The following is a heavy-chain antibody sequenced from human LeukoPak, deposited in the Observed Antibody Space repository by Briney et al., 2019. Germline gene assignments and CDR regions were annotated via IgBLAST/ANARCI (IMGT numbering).Heavy chain of an antibody. V-gene: IGHV4-34*01. CDR2: INHSGST. CDR1: GGSFSGYY. D-gene: IGHD3-22*01. Sequence: PSETLSLTCAVYGGSFSGYYWSWIRQPPGKGLEWIGEINHSGSTNYNPSLKSRVTISVDTSKNQFSLKLSSVTAADTAVYYCARLEDYYDHSYYFDYWGQGTLVTVSS. J-gene: IGHJ4*02. CDR3: ARLEDYYDHSYYFDY.